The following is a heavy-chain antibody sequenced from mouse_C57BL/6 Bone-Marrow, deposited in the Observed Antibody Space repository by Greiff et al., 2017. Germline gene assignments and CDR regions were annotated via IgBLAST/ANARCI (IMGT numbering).Heavy chain of an antibody. CDR2: ISSGSSTI. Sequence: EVQVVQSGGGLVKPGGSLKLSCAASGFTFSDYGMHWVRQAPEQGLEWVAYISSGSSTIYYADTVKGRFTISRDNAKNTMYLQMHSLRSEDTAMSYCARIPTEEAMDYWGRGTSVTVSS. CDR1: GFTFSDYG. V-gene: IGHV5-17*01. CDR3: ARIPTEEAMDY. J-gene: IGHJ4*01. D-gene: IGHD1-1*01.